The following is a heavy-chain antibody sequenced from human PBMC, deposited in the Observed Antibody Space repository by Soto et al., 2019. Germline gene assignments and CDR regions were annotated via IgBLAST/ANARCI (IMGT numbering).Heavy chain of an antibody. V-gene: IGHV1-69*01. CDR1: GDTFNNYA. J-gene: IGHJ4*02. CDR2: IMPIFGSP. D-gene: IGHD2-15*01. Sequence: QVQLVQSGAEVKKPGSSVKVSCKASGDTFNNYAFSWVRQAPGQGLEWMGGIMPIFGSPDYTQKFQGAVTITADESTSTAYMELSSLRSEDTAVYYCASAARCSGGSCYSPFDYWGQGTLVTVSS. CDR3: ASAARCSGGSCYSPFDY.